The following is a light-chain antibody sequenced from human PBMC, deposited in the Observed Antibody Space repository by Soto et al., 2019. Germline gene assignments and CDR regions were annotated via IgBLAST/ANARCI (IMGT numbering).Light chain of an antibody. CDR2: AAS. V-gene: IGKV1-39*01. Sequence: IQMTQSPSSLSASVGDRVTTTCRASQSISSYLNWYQHKPGKAPKLLIYAASSLQSGVPSRFSGSGSGTDFTLTIISLQPEDFSAYYCQQSFSTPLTFGGGTKVEIK. J-gene: IGKJ4*01. CDR1: QSISSY. CDR3: QQSFSTPLT.